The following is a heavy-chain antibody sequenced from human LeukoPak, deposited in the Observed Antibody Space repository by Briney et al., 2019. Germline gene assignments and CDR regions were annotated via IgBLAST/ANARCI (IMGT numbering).Heavy chain of an antibody. CDR2: ISGSGFRT. Sequence: GGSLRLSCAGSGFTFSIYAMSWVRQAPGKGLEWVSGISGSGFRTFYADSVKGRFTISRDNSRNTLYLRMNSLRAEDTAVYYCAKEGDRWELPIASYYFDYWGQGTLVTVSS. CDR3: AKEGDRWELPIASYYFDY. CDR1: GFTFSIYA. V-gene: IGHV3-23*01. D-gene: IGHD1-26*01. J-gene: IGHJ4*02.